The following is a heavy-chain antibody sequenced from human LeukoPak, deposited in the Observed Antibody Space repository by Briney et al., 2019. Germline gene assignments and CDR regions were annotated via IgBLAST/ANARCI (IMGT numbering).Heavy chain of an antibody. CDR3: AKDQGELRFDP. D-gene: IGHD1-26*01. J-gene: IGHJ5*02. V-gene: IGHV3-23*01. CDR2: INSSGGIA. Sequence: GGSLRLSCGTSGFTFSSYGMTWVRQAPGKGLEGVSSINSSGGIAYYADSVKGRFTISRDNSRNTLFLQMNSLRAEDTAIYYCAKDQGELRFDPWGQGTLVTVSS. CDR1: GFTFSSYG.